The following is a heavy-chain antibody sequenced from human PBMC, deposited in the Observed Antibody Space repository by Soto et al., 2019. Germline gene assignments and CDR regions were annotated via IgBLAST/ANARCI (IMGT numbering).Heavy chain of an antibody. CDR2: ISGSGGST. V-gene: IGHV3-23*01. CDR3: AKDRLRWAHNFDY. J-gene: IGHJ4*02. CDR1: GFTFSSYA. D-gene: IGHD4-17*01. Sequence: EVQLLESVGGLVQPGGSLRLSCAASGFTFSSYAMSWVRQAPGKGLEWVSAISGSGGSTYYADSVKGRFTISRDNSKNTLYLQMNSLRGEDTAVYYCAKDRLRWAHNFDYWGQGTLVTVSS.